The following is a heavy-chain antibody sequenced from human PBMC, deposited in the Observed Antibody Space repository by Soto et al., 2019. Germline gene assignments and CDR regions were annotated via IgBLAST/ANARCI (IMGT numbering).Heavy chain of an antibody. CDR3: ARDGGVAATLANYFDY. V-gene: IGHV3-21*01. D-gene: IGHD2-15*01. CDR2: MSRSSRYI. J-gene: IGHJ4*02. CDR1: GFTFNSYS. Sequence: GGSLRLSCAASGFTFNSYSMNWVRQAPGKGLEWVSSMSRSSRYIYYADSVKGRFTISRDNAKNSVYLQMNSLRAEDTAVYYCARDGGVAATLANYFDYWGQGTLVTVSS.